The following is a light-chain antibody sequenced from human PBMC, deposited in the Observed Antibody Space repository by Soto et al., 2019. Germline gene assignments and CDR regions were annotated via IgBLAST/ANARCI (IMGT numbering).Light chain of an antibody. V-gene: IGKV3-15*01. CDR3: EQYNNWFSIT. CDR2: DTY. Sequence: VMTQSPATLSVPPRVRVTLSCRTNKSISSNLAWYQQKRGQAPRLLIYDTYIRATGTPARFSGSGFGTESTLTISSLQPEDFAVYYCEQYNNWFSITCGQGT. CDR1: KSISSN. J-gene: IGKJ5*01.